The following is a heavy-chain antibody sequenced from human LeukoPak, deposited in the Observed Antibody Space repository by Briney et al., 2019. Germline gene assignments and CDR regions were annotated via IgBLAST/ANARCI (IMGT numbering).Heavy chain of an antibody. Sequence: GGSLRLSCAASGFTFSGYAMAWVRQAPGKGLEWVSAISGSGGNTYYADSVKGRFTISSDNSKNTLYLQMNSLRAEDTAVYYCAKADFCRGGTCYDFDYWGQGTLITVSS. CDR3: AKADFCRGGTCYDFDY. D-gene: IGHD2-15*01. CDR1: GFTFSGYA. J-gene: IGHJ4*02. CDR2: ISGSGGNT. V-gene: IGHV3-23*01.